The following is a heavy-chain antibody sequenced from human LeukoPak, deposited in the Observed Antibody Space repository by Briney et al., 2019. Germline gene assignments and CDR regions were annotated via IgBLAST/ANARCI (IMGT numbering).Heavy chain of an antibody. Sequence: ASVKVSCKASGYTFTSYGISWVGQAPGHGLEWMGWISAYNGNTNYAQKLQGRVTMTTDTSTSTAYMELRSLRSDDTAVYYCARAPLIVVVPAAKMDVWGKGTTVTVSS. CDR3: ARAPLIVVVPAAKMDV. J-gene: IGHJ6*04. V-gene: IGHV1-18*01. CDR1: GYTFTSYG. D-gene: IGHD2-2*01. CDR2: ISAYNGNT.